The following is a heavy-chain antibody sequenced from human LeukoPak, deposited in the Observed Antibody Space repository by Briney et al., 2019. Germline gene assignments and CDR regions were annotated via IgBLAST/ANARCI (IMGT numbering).Heavy chain of an antibody. CDR3: ARASYDSSGYYAFDI. CDR1: GYSISSGYY. V-gene: IGHV4-38-2*02. Sequence: PSETLSLTCTVSGYSISSGYYWGWIRQPPGKGLEWIGSIYHSGSTYYNPSLKSRVTISVDTSKNQFSLKLSSVTAADTAVYYCARASYDSSGYYAFDIWGQGTMVTVSS. CDR2: IYHSGST. J-gene: IGHJ3*02. D-gene: IGHD3-22*01.